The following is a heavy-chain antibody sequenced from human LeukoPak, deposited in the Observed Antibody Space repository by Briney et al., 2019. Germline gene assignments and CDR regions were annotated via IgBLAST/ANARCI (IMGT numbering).Heavy chain of an antibody. Sequence: PGGSLRLSFSASRFTFDRFTIHWVRQTPGKGLDWVSLINRRGHTFYADSVKGRFTISRDNSRNSVFLQMNSLRPEDTALYHCAKEVDCPSDCLFFHSWGQGTLVTVSS. V-gene: IGHV3-43*01. CDR2: INRRGHT. CDR3: AKEVDCPSDCLFFHS. CDR1: RFTFDRFT. J-gene: IGHJ4*02. D-gene: IGHD2-21*02.